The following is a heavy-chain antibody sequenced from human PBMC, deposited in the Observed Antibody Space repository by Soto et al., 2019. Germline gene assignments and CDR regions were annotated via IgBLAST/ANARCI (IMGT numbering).Heavy chain of an antibody. CDR3: ATFLDSSGPDDKI. CDR2: FDPEDGET. Sequence: ASVKVSCKVSGYALTELSMHWVRQAPGKGLEWMGGFDPEDGETIYAQKFQGRVTMTEDTSTDTAYMELSSLRSEDTAVYYCATFLDSSGPDDKIWGQGTLVTVSS. V-gene: IGHV1-24*01. D-gene: IGHD3-22*01. J-gene: IGHJ4*02. CDR1: GYALTELS.